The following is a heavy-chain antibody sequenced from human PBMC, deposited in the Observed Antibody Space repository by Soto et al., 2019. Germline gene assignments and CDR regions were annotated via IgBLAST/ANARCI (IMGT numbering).Heavy chain of an antibody. CDR2: TYYRSKWYN. CDR1: GDSVSSNSAA. CDR3: ARDAYSSGWYGWYYGMDV. Sequence: PSQTLSLTCAISGDSVSSNSAAWNWIRQSPSRGPEWLGRTYYRSKWYNDYAVSVKSRITINPDTSKNQFSLQLNSVTPEDTAVYYCARDAYSSGWYGWYYGMDVWGQGTTVTVSS. J-gene: IGHJ6*02. V-gene: IGHV6-1*01. D-gene: IGHD6-19*01.